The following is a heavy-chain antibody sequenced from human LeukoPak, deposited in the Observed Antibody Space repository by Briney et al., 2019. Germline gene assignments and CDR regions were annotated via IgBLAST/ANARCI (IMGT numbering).Heavy chain of an antibody. CDR1: GGSISSSSYT. CDR2: IHYSGST. CDR3: ARLPTGYPNWFDP. V-gene: IGHV4-39*01. J-gene: IGHJ5*02. Sequence: SETLSLTCTVSGGSISSSSYTWGWIRQPPGKGLEWIGTIHYSGSTYYNPSLKSRVTISVDTSKNQFSLKLSSVTAADTAVYYCARLPTGYPNWFDPWGQGTLVTVSS. D-gene: IGHD4-17*01.